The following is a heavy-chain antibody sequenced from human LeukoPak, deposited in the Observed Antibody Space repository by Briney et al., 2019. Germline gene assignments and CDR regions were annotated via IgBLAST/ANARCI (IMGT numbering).Heavy chain of an antibody. V-gene: IGHV1-69*04. J-gene: IGHJ4*02. Sequence: SAKVSCKASVGTFSSYAISWVRQAPGQGLEGMGRIIPILGIANYAQKFQGRVTIHADRSTSTAYMELSSLRSEDTAVYYCARAAVVTEYYFDYWGQGTLVTVSS. CDR1: VGTFSSYA. CDR2: IIPILGIA. D-gene: IGHD2-15*01. CDR3: ARAAVVTEYYFDY.